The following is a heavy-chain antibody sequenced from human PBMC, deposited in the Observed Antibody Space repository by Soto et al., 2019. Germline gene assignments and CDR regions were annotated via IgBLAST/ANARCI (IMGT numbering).Heavy chain of an antibody. Sequence: PGGSLRLSCAASGFTFSSYGMHWVRQAPGKGLEWVAVIWYDGSNKYYADSVKGRFTISRDNSKNTLYLQMNSLRAEDTAVYYCARDGAGVNAFDIWGQGTMVTVSS. J-gene: IGHJ3*02. CDR2: IWYDGSNK. D-gene: IGHD2-8*01. CDR3: ARDGAGVNAFDI. CDR1: GFTFSSYG. V-gene: IGHV3-33*01.